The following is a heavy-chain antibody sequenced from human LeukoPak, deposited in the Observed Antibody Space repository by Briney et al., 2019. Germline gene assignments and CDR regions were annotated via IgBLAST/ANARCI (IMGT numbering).Heavy chain of an antibody. V-gene: IGHV3-11*04. Sequence: GGSLRLSCAVSGFTVSDYYMSWIRQAPGKGLEWVSYISRSGSIIKYADSVKGRFTISRDNAKNSLYLQMNSLRAEDTALYYCARDFHGSGTYHTFDPWGQGTLVTVSS. D-gene: IGHD3-10*01. CDR1: GFTVSDYY. CDR3: ARDFHGSGTYHTFDP. CDR2: ISRSGSII. J-gene: IGHJ5*02.